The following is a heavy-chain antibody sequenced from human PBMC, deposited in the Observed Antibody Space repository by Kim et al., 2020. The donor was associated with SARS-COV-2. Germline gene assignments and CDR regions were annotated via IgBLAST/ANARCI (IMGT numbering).Heavy chain of an antibody. CDR3: ARGPDYYDSRGFGMDV. Sequence: GESLKISCKGSGYSFTSYWISWVRQMPGKGQEWMGRIDPSDSYTNYSPSFQGHVTISADKSISTAYLQWSSLKASDTAKYYCARGPDYYDSRGFGMDVWGQGTTVTVSS. V-gene: IGHV5-10-1*01. CDR1: GYSFTSYW. D-gene: IGHD3-22*01. CDR2: IDPSDSYT. J-gene: IGHJ6*02.